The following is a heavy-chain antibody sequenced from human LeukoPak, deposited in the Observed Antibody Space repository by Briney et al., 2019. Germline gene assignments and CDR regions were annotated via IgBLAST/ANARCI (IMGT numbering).Heavy chain of an antibody. D-gene: IGHD3-16*02. V-gene: IGHV1-2*02. J-gene: IGHJ4*02. CDR3: ARFSGYDYVWGSYRYTYFDY. CDR1: GYTFTGYY. CDR2: INPNSGGT. Sequence: GASVKVSCKASGYTFTGYYMHWVRQAPGQGLEWMGWINPNSGGTNYAQKFQGRVTMTRDTSISTAYMELSRLRSDDTAVYYCARFSGYDYVWGSYRYTYFDYWGQGTLVTVSS.